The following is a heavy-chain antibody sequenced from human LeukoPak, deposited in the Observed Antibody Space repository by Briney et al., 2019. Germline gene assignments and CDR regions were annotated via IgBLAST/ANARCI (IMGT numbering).Heavy chain of an antibody. J-gene: IGHJ3*02. D-gene: IGHD2-2*01. CDR2: IMPIVGTA. Sequence: SVKFSCKASGFTFSSYAISWVRQAPGQGLEWMGSIMPIVGTAYYAETVQGRVTITADESTSTAYMELSSLRSEDTAVYYCARADIVVVPAAAQGAFDIWGQGTMVTVSS. CDR3: ARADIVVVPAAAQGAFDI. CDR1: GFTFSSYA. V-gene: IGHV1-69*11.